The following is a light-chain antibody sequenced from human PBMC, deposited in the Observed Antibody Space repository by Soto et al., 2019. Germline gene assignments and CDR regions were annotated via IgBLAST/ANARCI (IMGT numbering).Light chain of an antibody. CDR2: GAS. CDR3: HQYNSWPRGT. J-gene: IGKJ3*01. V-gene: IGKV3-20*01. CDR1: QSVGSSY. Sequence: EIVLTQSPGTLSLSPGERATLSCRASQSVGSSYLAWYQQKPGQAPRLLIYGASSRATGIPDRFSGSGSGTDFTLTISRLEPEDFAVYYCHQYNSWPRGTFGPGTKVEIK.